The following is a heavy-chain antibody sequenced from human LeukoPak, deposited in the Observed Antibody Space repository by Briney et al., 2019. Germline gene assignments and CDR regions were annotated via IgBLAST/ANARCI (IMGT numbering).Heavy chain of an antibody. CDR1: GFSFSSYA. Sequence: PGGSLRLSCAASGFSFSSYAMNWLRQAPGKGLEGVSIIFGNGDTTYYADSVKGRFTVSRDNSKDTLYLQMNSLRAEDTAVYYCAELGITMIGGVWGKGTTVTISS. CDR3: AELGITMIGGV. V-gene: IGHV3-23*01. CDR2: IFGNGDTT. D-gene: IGHD3-10*02. J-gene: IGHJ6*04.